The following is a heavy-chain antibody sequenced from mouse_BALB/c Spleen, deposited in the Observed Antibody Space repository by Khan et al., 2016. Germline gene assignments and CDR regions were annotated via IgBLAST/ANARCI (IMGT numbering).Heavy chain of an antibody. D-gene: IGHD2-4*01. V-gene: IGHV1-18*01. CDR3: ARDDSVN. J-gene: IGHJ2*01. Sequence: VQLKESDPDLVKPGASVKISCKASGYSFTAYYMYWVKQSHGKSLEWIGRINPNNGATTFNQKFKGKAILTVDKSSTTAYMELRSLASEDSAVYYCARDDSVNWGQGTTLTVSS. CDR1: GYSFTAYY. CDR2: INPNNGAT.